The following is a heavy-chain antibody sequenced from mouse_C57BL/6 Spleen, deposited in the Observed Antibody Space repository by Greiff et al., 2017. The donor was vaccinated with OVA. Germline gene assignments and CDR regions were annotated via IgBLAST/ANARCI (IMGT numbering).Heavy chain of an antibody. J-gene: IGHJ4*01. D-gene: IGHD1-1*01. Sequence: QVQLQQPGAELVKPGASVKMSCKASGYTFTSYWITWVKQRPGQGLEWIGDIYPGSGSTNYNEKFKSKATLTVDTSSSTAYMQLSSLTSEDSAVYYCARVRSYYGRYAMDYWGQGTSVTVSS. CDR1: GYTFTSYW. V-gene: IGHV1-55*01. CDR2: IYPGSGST. CDR3: ARVRSYYGRYAMDY.